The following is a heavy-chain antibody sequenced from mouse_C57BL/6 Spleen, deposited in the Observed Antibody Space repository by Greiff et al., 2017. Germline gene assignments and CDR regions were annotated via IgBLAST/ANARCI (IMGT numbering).Heavy chain of an antibody. CDR3: TRDSLTTGFAY. V-gene: IGHV5-9-1*02. CDR1: GFTFSSYA. D-gene: IGHD1-1*01. CDR2: ISSGGDYS. Sequence: EVQLVESGEGLVKPGGSLKLSCAASGFTFSSYAMSWVRQTPEKRLEWVAYISSGGDYSYYADTVKGRFTISRDNARNTLYLQMSSLKSEDTAMYYCTRDSLTTGFAYWGQGTTLTVSS. J-gene: IGHJ2*01.